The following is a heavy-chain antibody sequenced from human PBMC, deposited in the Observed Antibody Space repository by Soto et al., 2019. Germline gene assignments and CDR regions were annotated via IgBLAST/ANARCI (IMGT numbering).Heavy chain of an antibody. CDR3: ARGGSEQLVLYYYYGMDV. V-gene: IGHV4-34*01. Sequence: SETLSLTCAVYGGSFSGYYWSWIRQPPGKGLEWIGEINHSGSTNYNPSLKSRVTISVDTSKNQFSLKLSSVTAADTAVYYRARGGSEQLVLYYYYGMDVWGQGTTVTVSS. CDR2: INHSGST. J-gene: IGHJ6*02. D-gene: IGHD6-6*01. CDR1: GGSFSGYY.